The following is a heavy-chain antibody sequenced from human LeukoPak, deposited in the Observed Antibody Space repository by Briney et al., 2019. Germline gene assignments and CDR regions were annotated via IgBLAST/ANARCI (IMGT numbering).Heavy chain of an antibody. CDR2: IYPGDSDT. CDR3: ARRGDSYFDY. CDR1: GYTFRSDW. D-gene: IGHD3-16*01. V-gene: IGHV5-51*01. J-gene: IGHJ4*02. Sequence: GESLQISCKGSGYTFRSDWIGWVRQMPGKGLEWMGIIYPGDSDTRYSPSFQGQVTISADKSTSTAYLQWSSLKASDTAMYYCARRGDSYFDYWGQGTLVTVSS.